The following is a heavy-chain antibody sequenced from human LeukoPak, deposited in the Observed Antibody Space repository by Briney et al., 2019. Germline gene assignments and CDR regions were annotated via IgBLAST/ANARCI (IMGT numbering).Heavy chain of an antibody. J-gene: IGHJ4*02. CDR1: GGSISSGSYY. Sequence: PSETLSLTCTVSGGSISSGSYYWSRIRQPAGKGLEWIGRIYTSGSTNYNPSLKSRVTISVDTSKNQFSLKLSSVTAADMAVYYCARQGGRPKYYGSGSYYNGRYYFDYWGQGTLVIVSS. CDR2: IYTSGST. D-gene: IGHD3-10*01. V-gene: IGHV4-61*02. CDR3: ARQGGRPKYYGSGSYYNGRYYFDY.